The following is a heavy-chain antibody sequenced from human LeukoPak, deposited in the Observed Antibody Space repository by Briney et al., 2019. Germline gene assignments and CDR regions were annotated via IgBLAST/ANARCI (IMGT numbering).Heavy chain of an antibody. CDR1: GYTFTSYA. Sequence: VSVKVSCKASGYTFTSYAMHWVRQAPGQRLEWMGWINAGNGNTKYSQKFQGRVTITRDTSASTAYMELSSLRSEDTAVYYCAREKRYYYVPFDPWGQGTLVTVSS. D-gene: IGHD3-10*02. V-gene: IGHV1-3*01. CDR3: AREKRYYYVPFDP. J-gene: IGHJ5*02. CDR2: INAGNGNT.